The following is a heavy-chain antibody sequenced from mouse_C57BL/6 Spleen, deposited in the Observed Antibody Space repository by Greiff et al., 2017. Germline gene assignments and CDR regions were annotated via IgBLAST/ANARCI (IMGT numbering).Heavy chain of an antibody. CDR3: ARDREEYFDY. Sequence: VQLQQSGPGLVKPSQSLSLTCSVTGYSITSGYYWNWIRQFPGNKLEWMGYISYDGSNNYNPSLKNRISITRDTSKNQFFLKLNSVTTEDTATYYCARDREEYFDYWGQGTTLTVSS. V-gene: IGHV3-6*01. CDR2: ISYDGSN. CDR1: GYSITSGYY. D-gene: IGHD3-1*01. J-gene: IGHJ2*01.